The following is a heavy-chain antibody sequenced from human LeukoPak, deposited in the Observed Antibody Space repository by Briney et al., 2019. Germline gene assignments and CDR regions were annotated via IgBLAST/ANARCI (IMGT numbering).Heavy chain of an antibody. CDR3: ASSGWKGGLAFDY. J-gene: IGHJ4*02. CDR1: GGSFSGYY. V-gene: IGHV4-34*01. D-gene: IGHD6-19*01. CDR2: ISHGGSA. Sequence: SETLSLTCAVYGGSFSGYYWSWIRQPPGKGLEWIGEISHGGSAAYNPSLKSRVTISVDTSKNQFSLKLSSVTAEDTAVYYCASSGWKGGLAFDYWGQGARVAVSS.